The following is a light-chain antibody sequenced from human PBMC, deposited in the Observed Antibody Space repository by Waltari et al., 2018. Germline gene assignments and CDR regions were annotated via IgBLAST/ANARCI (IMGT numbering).Light chain of an antibody. CDR3: QSADSSGTYLYV. CDR1: ALPKQY. Sequence: SYELTQPPSVSVSPGQTARITCSGDALPKQYAYWYQQQPGQAPGQVLYKDRERPSGIPERFSGSSSGTTVTLTISVVQAEDEADSYCQSADSSGTYLYVFGTGTKVTVL. CDR2: KDR. J-gene: IGLJ1*01. V-gene: IGLV3-25*03.